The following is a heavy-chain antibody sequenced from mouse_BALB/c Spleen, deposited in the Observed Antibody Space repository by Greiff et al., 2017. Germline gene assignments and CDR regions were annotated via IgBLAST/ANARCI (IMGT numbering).Heavy chain of an antibody. J-gene: IGHJ4*01. CDR1: GFNIKDTY. Sequence: EVQLQQSGAELVKPGASVKLSCTASGFNIKDTYMHWVKQRPEQGLEWIGRIDPANGNTKYDPKFQGKATITADTSSNTAYLQLSSLTSEDTAVYYCARSTRITNAMDYWGQGTAVTVSS. D-gene: IGHD2-4*01. CDR3: ARSTRITNAMDY. CDR2: IDPANGNT. V-gene: IGHV14-3*02.